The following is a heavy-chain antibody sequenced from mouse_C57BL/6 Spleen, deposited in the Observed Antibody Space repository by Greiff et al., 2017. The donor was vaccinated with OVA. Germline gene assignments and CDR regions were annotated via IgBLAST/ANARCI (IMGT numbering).Heavy chain of an antibody. CDR1: GYAFTNYL. CDR3: AREGPYGYDRYYFDY. Sequence: VQLQQSGAELVRPGTSVKVSCKASGYAFTNYLIEWVKQRPGQGLEWIGVINPGSGGTNYNEKFKGKATLTADKSSSTAYMQLSSLTSEDSAVYFCAREGPYGYDRYYFDYWGQGTTLTVSS. CDR2: INPGSGGT. D-gene: IGHD2-2*01. J-gene: IGHJ2*01. V-gene: IGHV1-54*01.